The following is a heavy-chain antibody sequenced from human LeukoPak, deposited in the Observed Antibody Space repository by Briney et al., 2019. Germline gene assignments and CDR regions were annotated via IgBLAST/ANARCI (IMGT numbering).Heavy chain of an antibody. V-gene: IGHV3-23*01. D-gene: IGHD3-22*01. CDR1: GFTFSSYA. J-gene: IGHJ6*02. CDR2: ISGSGGST. Sequence: GGSLRLSCAASGFTFSSYAMSWVRQAPGKGLEWVSAISGSGGSTYYADSVKGRFTISRDNSKNTLYLQMNSLRAEDTAVYYCAKDVAYYDSSGYYPGDDYYGMGVWGQGTTVTVSS. CDR3: AKDVAYYDSSGYYPGDDYYGMGV.